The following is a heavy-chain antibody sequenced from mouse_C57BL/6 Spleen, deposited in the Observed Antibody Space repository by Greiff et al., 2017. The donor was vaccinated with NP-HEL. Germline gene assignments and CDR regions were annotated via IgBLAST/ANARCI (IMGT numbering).Heavy chain of an antibody. V-gene: IGHV14-2*01. J-gene: IGHJ2*01. CDR3: STHYYGSSYFDY. CDR2: IDPEDGET. Sequence: EVKLMESGAELVKPGASVKLSCTASGFNIKDYYMHWVKQRTEQGLEWIGRIDPEDGETKYAPKFQGKATITADTSSNTAYLQLSILTSEDTAVYYWSTHYYGSSYFDYWGQGTTLTVSS. CDR1: GFNIKDYY. D-gene: IGHD1-1*01.